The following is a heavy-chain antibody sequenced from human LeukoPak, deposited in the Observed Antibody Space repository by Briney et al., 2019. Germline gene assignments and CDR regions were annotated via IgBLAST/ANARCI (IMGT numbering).Heavy chain of an antibody. J-gene: IGHJ4*02. V-gene: IGHV3-33*01. CDR3: ARDNADASGIDDY. CDR1: GFTFSGYG. D-gene: IGHD3-10*01. Sequence: GGSLILSCAASGFTFSGYGMHWVRQAPGKGLEWVAVIWYDGSNEYYADSVKGRFTISRDNSKNTLYLQMNSLRAEDTAVYYCARDNADASGIDDYWGQGTLVTVSS. CDR2: IWYDGSNE.